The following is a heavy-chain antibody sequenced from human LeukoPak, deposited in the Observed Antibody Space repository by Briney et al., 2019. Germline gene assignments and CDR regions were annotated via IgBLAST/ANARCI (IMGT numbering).Heavy chain of an antibody. CDR3: ATGMWGYCSATSCPLDF. D-gene: IGHD2-2*01. CDR2: IRSSSSTI. J-gene: IGHJ4*02. CDR1: GFTFSSYS. Sequence: GGSLRLSCAASGFTFSSYSTNWVRQTPGKGLEWISYIRSSSSTIYYADSVKGRFAISRDNAKNSLYLQMDSLRAEDTAVYYCATGMWGYCSATSCPLDFWGQGTLVTVSS. V-gene: IGHV3-48*01.